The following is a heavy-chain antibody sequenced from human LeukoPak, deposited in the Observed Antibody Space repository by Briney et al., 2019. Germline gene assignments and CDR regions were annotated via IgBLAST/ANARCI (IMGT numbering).Heavy chain of an antibody. J-gene: IGHJ3*02. CDR2: IIPIFATT. D-gene: IGHD5-12*01. Sequence: ASVKVSCKVSGYTLTELSMHWVRQAPGQGLEWMGGIIPIFATTNYAQKFQGRVTITADESTSTAYMELSSLSSEDTAVYYCASGTVASMDIWGQGTMVTVSS. V-gene: IGHV1-69*13. CDR1: GYTLTELS. CDR3: ASGTVASMDI.